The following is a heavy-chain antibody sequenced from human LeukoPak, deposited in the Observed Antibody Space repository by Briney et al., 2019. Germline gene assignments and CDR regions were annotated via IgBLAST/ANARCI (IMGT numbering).Heavy chain of an antibody. CDR2: IIPIFGTA. D-gene: IGHD1-26*01. Sequence: ASVKVSCKASGYTFTSYYMHWVRQAPEQGLEWMGGIIPIFGTANYAQKFQGRVTITADESTSTAYMELSSLRSEDTAVYYCARDWSELGATRGGFDPWGQGTLVTVSS. CDR1: GYTFTSYY. J-gene: IGHJ5*02. CDR3: ARDWSELGATRGGFDP. V-gene: IGHV1-69*13.